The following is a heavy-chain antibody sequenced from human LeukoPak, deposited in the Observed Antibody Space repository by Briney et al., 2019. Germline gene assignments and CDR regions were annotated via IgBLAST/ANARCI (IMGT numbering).Heavy chain of an antibody. V-gene: IGHV3-23*01. D-gene: IGHD3-10*01. CDR1: GFTFSSYA. J-gene: IGHJ4*02. Sequence: PGGSLRLSCAGTGFTFSSYAMSWVRQAPGKGLEWVSAISGSGGSTYYADSVKGRFTISRDNSKSTLYLQMNSLRAEDTAVYYCAKRHYYGSGSYYNWGQGTLVTVSS. CDR3: AKRHYYGSGSYYN. CDR2: ISGSGGST.